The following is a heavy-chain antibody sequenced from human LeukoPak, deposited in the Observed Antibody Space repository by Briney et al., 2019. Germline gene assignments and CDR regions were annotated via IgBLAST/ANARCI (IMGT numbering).Heavy chain of an antibody. CDR2: INAGNGNT. J-gene: IGHJ4*02. D-gene: IGHD3-22*01. Sequence: GASVTVSCTASGYTFTIYAMHWVRQAPGQRLEWMGWINAGNGNTKYSQKFQGRVTITRDTSASTAYMELSSLRSEDTAVYYCARDLHYYDSSGYYTGFDYWGQGTLVTVSS. CDR1: GYTFTIYA. V-gene: IGHV1-3*01. CDR3: ARDLHYYDSSGYYTGFDY.